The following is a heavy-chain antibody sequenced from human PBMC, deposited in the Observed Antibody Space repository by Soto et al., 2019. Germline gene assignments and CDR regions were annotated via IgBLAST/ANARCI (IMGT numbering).Heavy chain of an antibody. CDR1: GFTVSSNY. Sequence: GGSLRLSCAASGFTVSSNYMSWVRQAPGKGLEWVSVIYSGGSTYYADSVKGRFTISRDNSKNTLYLQMNSLRAEDTAVYYCARDSSVDVPAAADHYGMDVWGQGTTVTVSS. CDR2: IYSGGST. V-gene: IGHV3-53*01. J-gene: IGHJ6*02. CDR3: ARDSSVDVPAAADHYGMDV. D-gene: IGHD6-13*01.